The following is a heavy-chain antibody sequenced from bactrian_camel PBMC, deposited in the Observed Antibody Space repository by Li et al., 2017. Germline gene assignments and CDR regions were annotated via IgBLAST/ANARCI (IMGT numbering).Heavy chain of an antibody. CDR2: MYTSGDST. V-gene: IGHV3S1*01. Sequence: QVQLVESGGGSVQPGGSLRLSCAASGSTFSTYYMIWVRQAPGKGLEWVGTMYTSGDSTYYADSVKGRFTTSRDDAKSALYLQLNSLKTEDTAMYYCAKLGGGFGGQGTQVTVS. CDR1: GSTFSTYY. J-gene: IGHJ4*01. D-gene: IGHD1*01.